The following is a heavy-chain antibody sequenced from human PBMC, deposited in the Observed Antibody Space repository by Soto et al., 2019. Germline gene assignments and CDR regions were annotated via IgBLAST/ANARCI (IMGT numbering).Heavy chain of an antibody. CDR2: IIPIFGTA. Sequence: QVQLVQSGAEVKKPGSSVKVSCKASGGTFSRYAISWVRQAPGQGLEWMGGIIPIFGTANYAQKFQGRVTITEDESTITAYMELSSLRSEDTAVYYCATPTHDYYDSSAYGFAYWGQGTLFTVSS. D-gene: IGHD3-22*01. V-gene: IGHV1-69*12. CDR1: GGTFSRYA. J-gene: IGHJ4*02. CDR3: ATPTHDYYDSSAYGFAY.